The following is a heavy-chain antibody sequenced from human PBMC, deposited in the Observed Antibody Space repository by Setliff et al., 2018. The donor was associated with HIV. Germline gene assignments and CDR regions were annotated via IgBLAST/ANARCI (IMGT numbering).Heavy chain of an antibody. CDR2: IYSTGST. CDR1: GASITSHY. Sequence: PSETLSLTCTVSGASITSHYWSWIRQSPGRELEWIGYIYSTGSTNYNPSLQSRVSISMDASKNKFSLKVTSVTSAYTAVYYCAKGAGFYGDYTFDYWGQGNLVTVSS. V-gene: IGHV4-59*11. J-gene: IGHJ4*02. D-gene: IGHD4-17*01. CDR3: AKGAGFYGDYTFDY.